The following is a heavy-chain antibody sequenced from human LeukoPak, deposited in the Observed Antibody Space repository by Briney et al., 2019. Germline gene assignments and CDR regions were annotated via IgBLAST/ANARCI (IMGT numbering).Heavy chain of an antibody. CDR3: ARSYDSSGYYDCPYCPTDY. V-gene: IGHV4-61*02. CDR1: GGSISSGSYY. J-gene: IGHJ4*02. CDR2: IYTSGST. D-gene: IGHD3-22*01. Sequence: SETLSLTCTVSGGSISSGSYYWSWIRQPAGKGLEWIGRIYTSGSTNYNPSLKSRVTISVDTSKNQFSLKLSSVTAADTAVYYCARSYDSSGYYDCPYCPTDYWGQGTLVTVSS.